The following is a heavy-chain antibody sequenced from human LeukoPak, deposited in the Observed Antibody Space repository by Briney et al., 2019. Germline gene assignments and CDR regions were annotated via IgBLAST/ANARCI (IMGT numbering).Heavy chain of an antibody. D-gene: IGHD6-6*01. J-gene: IGHJ6*03. CDR2: IYTSGST. CDR1: GGSISSYY. CDR3: ARASPRSSSSYYYYYYMDV. V-gene: IGHV4-4*07. Sequence: PSETLSLTCTVSGGSISSYYWSWIRQPAGKGLEWIGRIYTSGSTNYNPSLESRVTMSVDTSKNQFSLKLSSVTAADTAVYYCARASPRSSSSYYYYYYMDVWGKGTTVTVS.